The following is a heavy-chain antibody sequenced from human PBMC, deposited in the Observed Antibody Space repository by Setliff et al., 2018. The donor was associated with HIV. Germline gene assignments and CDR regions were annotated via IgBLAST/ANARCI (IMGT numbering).Heavy chain of an antibody. CDR3: AREGGVVIGSGNWYFDL. CDR2: IMPIFGTT. CDR1: GGSFSSYT. V-gene: IGHV1-69*05. J-gene: IGHJ2*01. D-gene: IGHD2-21*01. Sequence: GASVKVSCKASGGSFSSYTISWIRQAPGQGLEWMGGIMPIFGTTNYAQRFQGRVTITTDKSTSTVYMELSSLRSEDTAVYYCAREGGVVIGSGNWYFDLWGRGTLVTVSS.